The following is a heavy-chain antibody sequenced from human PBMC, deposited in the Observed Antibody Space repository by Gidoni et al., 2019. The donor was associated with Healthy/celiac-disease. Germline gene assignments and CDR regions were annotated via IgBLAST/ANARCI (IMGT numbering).Heavy chain of an antibody. CDR2: IGTAGDT. CDR1: GFTFSSYD. D-gene: IGHD6-13*01. V-gene: IGHV3-13*01. J-gene: IGHJ4*02. Sequence: EVLLVESGGGLVQPGGSLRLSCAAAGFTFSSYDMHWVRQATGKGLEWVSAIGTAGDTYYPGSVKGRFTISRENAKNSLYLQMNSLRAGDTAVYYCARADNPSSSWDNWGQGTLVTVSS. CDR3: ARADNPSSSWDN.